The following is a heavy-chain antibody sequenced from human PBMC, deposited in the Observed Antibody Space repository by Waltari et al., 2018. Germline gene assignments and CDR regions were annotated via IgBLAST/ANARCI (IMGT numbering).Heavy chain of an antibody. V-gene: IGHV3-33*06. D-gene: IGHD6-13*01. J-gene: IGHJ4*02. Sequence: QVQLVESGGGVVQPGRSLRLSCAASGFTFSSYGMHWVRQAPGKGLGWVAVIWYEGSNKYYANSVKGRFTISRDNSKNTLYLQMNSLRAEDTAVYYCAKDRQQPGGVLDYWGQGTLVTVSS. CDR3: AKDRQQPGGVLDY. CDR2: IWYEGSNK. CDR1: GFTFSSYG.